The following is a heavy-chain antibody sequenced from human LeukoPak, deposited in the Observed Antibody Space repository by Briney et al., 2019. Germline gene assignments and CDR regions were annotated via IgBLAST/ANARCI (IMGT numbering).Heavy chain of an antibody. CDR3: AKPHYDSSGYYYFDY. D-gene: IGHD3-22*01. V-gene: IGHV3-30*18. J-gene: IGHJ4*02. CDR1: GLTFSSYG. Sequence: GGSLRLSCAASGLTFSSYGMHWVRQAPGKGLEWVAVISYDGSNKYYADSVKGRFTISRDNSKNTLYLQMNSLRAEDTAVYYCAKPHYDSSGYYYFDYWGQGTLVTVSS. CDR2: ISYDGSNK.